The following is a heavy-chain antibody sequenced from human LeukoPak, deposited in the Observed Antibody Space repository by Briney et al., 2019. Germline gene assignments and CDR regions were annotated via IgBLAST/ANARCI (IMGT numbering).Heavy chain of an antibody. CDR3: VRGSTLRHYQY. V-gene: IGHV4-39*01. CDR2: IYYSGST. J-gene: IGHJ4*02. CDR1: GGSISSSTYY. D-gene: IGHD3-16*01. Sequence: SETLSLTCTVSGGSISSSTYYWGWIRRPPGKGLEWIGSIYYSGSTYYNPSLKSRVTVSVDTSKNQFSLKLSSVTAADTALYYCVRGSTLRHYQYWGQGTLVSVSS.